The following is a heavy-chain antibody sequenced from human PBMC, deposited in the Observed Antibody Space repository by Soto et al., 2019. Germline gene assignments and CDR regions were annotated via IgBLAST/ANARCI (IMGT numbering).Heavy chain of an antibody. CDR3: ARDVPYSIVGAPLRDFDY. J-gene: IGHJ4*02. CDR1: GYTFTSYY. Sequence: QVQLVQSGAEVKKPGASVKVSFKASGYTFTSYYMHWVRQAPGQGLEWMGIIHPSGGSTSYAQKFQCRVTMTRDTSTSTVYMELSSLRSEDTAVYYCARDVPYSIVGAPLRDFDYWGQGTLVTVSS. CDR2: IHPSGGST. D-gene: IGHD1-26*01. V-gene: IGHV1-46*01.